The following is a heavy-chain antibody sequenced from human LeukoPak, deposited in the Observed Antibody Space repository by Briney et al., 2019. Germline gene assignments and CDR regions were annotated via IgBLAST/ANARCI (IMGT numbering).Heavy chain of an antibody. J-gene: IGHJ6*02. Sequence: SVKVSCKASGGTFSNYAINWVRQAPGQGLEWMGGIIPLFRTANYAQNFQGRVTITADESTRTAYMELSSLRSEDTAVYYCARIMEYCSSTSCYYGMDVWGQGATVTVS. CDR2: IIPLFRTA. CDR3: ARIMEYCSSTSCYYGMDV. V-gene: IGHV1-69*13. CDR1: GGTFSNYA. D-gene: IGHD2-2*01.